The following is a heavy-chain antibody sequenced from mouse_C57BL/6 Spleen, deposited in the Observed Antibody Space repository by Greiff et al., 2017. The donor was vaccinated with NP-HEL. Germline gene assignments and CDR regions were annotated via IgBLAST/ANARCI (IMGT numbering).Heavy chain of an antibody. CDR2: INPSSGYT. J-gene: IGHJ4*01. CDR1: GYTFTSYW. V-gene: IGHV1-7*01. Sequence: QVQLQQSGAELAKPGASVKLSCKASGYTFTSYWMPWVKQRPGQGLEWIGYINPSSGYTKYNQKFKDKATLTADKSSSTGYMQLSSLTYEDSAVYYCARSDNLLTNAMDYWGQGTSVTVSS. D-gene: IGHD1-1*01. CDR3: ARSDNLLTNAMDY.